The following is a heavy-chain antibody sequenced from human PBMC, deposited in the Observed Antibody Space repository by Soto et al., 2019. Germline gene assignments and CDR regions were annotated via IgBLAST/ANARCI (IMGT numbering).Heavy chain of an antibody. CDR3: ARVGWFGESY. J-gene: IGHJ4*02. D-gene: IGHD3-10*01. CDR1: GFTFSSYG. Sequence: HPGGSLRLSCAASGFTFSSYGMSWVRQAPGKGLEWVANIKQDGSEKYYVDSVKGRFTISRDNAKNSLYLQMNSLRAEDTAVYYCARVGWFGESYWGQGTLVTVSS. CDR2: IKQDGSEK. V-gene: IGHV3-7*03.